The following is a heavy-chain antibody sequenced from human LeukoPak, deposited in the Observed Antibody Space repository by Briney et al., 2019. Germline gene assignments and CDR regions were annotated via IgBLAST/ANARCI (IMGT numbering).Heavy chain of an antibody. CDR2: IADTA. V-gene: IGHV3-23*01. CDR1: GSTFSSYA. Sequence: GGSLRLSCAASGSTFSSYAMSWVRQAPGKGLEWVSAIADTAYYANSVKGRFTISRDNSKNTLYLQMNSLTAEDSAVYYCAKDSAAGTYWFYYWGQGTLVTVSS. D-gene: IGHD6-19*01. J-gene: IGHJ4*02. CDR3: AKDSAAGTYWFYY.